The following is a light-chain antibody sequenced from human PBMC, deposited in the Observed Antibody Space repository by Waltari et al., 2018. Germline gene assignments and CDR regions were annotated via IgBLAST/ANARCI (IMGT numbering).Light chain of an antibody. CDR1: QTITNY. J-gene: IGKJ4*01. Sequence: DIQMTQSPPSLSASIGDRVTITCRASQTITNYLRWYQHKPEKAPRLLIYVASSLQSGVPSRFSGSGSGTNFTLTISSLQPEDFATYYCQQSYSVPLTFGGGTKVDVK. CDR2: VAS. CDR3: QQSYSVPLT. V-gene: IGKV1-39*01.